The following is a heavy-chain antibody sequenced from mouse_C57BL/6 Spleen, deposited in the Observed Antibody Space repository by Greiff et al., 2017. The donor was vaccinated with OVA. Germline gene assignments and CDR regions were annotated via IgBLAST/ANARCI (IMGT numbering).Heavy chain of an antibody. Sequence: ESGPGLVKPSQSLSLTCSVTGYSITSGYYWNWIRQFPGNKLEWMGYISYDGSNNYNPSLKNRISITRDTSKNQFFLKLNSVTTEDTATYYCARDGIFYYDYDYFDYWGQGTTLTVSS. J-gene: IGHJ2*01. D-gene: IGHD2-4*01. CDR2: ISYDGSN. CDR3: ARDGIFYYDYDYFDY. CDR1: GYSITSGYY. V-gene: IGHV3-6*01.